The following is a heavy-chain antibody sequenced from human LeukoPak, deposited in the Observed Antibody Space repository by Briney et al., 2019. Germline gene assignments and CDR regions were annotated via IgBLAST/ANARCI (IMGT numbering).Heavy chain of an antibody. CDR3: VGFYETN. Sequence: GGSLRLSCAASGNYWMHWVRQAPGKGLVWVSHVNSDGSWTSHADSVKGRFTISKDNAKNTVYLQMNNLRTEDTAVYYCVGFYETNWGRGTLVTVSS. V-gene: IGHV3-74*01. D-gene: IGHD2/OR15-2a*01. J-gene: IGHJ4*02. CDR1: GNYW. CDR2: VNSDGSWT.